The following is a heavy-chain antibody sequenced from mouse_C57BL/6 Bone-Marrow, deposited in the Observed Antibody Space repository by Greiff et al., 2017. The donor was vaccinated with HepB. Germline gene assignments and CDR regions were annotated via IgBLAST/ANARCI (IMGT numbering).Heavy chain of an antibody. J-gene: IGHJ1*03. Sequence: VQLQQSGTVLARPGASVKMSCKTSGYTFTSYWMHWVKQRPGQGLEWIGAIYPGNSDTSYNQKFKGKAKLTAVTSASTAYMELSSLTNEDSAVCYCTGGYADFWYFDVWGTGTTVTVSS. CDR2: IYPGNSDT. D-gene: IGHD2-2*01. CDR3: TGGYADFWYFDV. CDR1: GYTFTSYW. V-gene: IGHV1-5*01.